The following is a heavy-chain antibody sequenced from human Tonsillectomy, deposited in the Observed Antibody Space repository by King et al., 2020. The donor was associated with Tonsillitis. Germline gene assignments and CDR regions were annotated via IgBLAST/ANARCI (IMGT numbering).Heavy chain of an antibody. J-gene: IGHJ3*02. CDR1: GFTFSSYT. CDR2: ISSSSSTI. CDR3: AAPYYDILTGYYSAAFDI. V-gene: IGHV3-48*02. D-gene: IGHD3-9*01. Sequence: QLVQSGGGFVQPGGSLRLSCAASGFTFSSYTMNWVRQAPGKGLEWVSYISSSSSTIYYADSVKGRFTISRDNAKNSLYLQMNSLRDEDTAVYYCAAPYYDILTGYYSAAFDIWGQGTMVTVSS.